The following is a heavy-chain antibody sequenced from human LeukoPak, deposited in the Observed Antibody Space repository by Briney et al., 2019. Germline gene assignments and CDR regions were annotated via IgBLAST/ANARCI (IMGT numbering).Heavy chain of an antibody. Sequence: SVKVSCKASGGTFSSYAISWVRQAPGQGLEWMGRIIPILGIANYAQKFQGRVTMTRDTSTSTVYMELSSLRSEDTAVYYCSLAARDFDYWGQGTLVTVSS. CDR2: IIPILGIA. CDR1: GGTFSSYA. CDR3: SLAARDFDY. J-gene: IGHJ4*02. D-gene: IGHD6-6*01. V-gene: IGHV1-69*04.